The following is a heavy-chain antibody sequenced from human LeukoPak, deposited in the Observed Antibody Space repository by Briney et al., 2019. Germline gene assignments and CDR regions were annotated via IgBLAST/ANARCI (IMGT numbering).Heavy chain of an antibody. V-gene: IGHV3-23*01. CDR2: ISGSGGST. Sequence: PGGSLRLSCAASGFTFSSYAMSWVRQAPGKGLEWVSAISGSGGSTYYADSVKGRFTISRDNSKNTLYLQMNSLRAEDTAVYYCANRGYSGYYTDYWGQGTLVTVSS. CDR3: ANRGYSGYYTDY. D-gene: IGHD5-12*01. J-gene: IGHJ4*02. CDR1: GFTFSSYA.